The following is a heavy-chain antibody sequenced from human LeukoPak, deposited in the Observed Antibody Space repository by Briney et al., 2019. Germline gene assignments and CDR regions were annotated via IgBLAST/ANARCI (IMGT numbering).Heavy chain of an antibody. V-gene: IGHV4-34*01. CDR3: ARVSCRPYYDILTGYYKGPCYFDY. Sequence: SETLSLTCAVYGGSFSGYYRSWIRQPPGKGLGWIGEINHSGSTNYNPSLKSRVTISVDTSKNQFSLKLSSVTAADTAVYYCARVSCRPYYDILTGYYKGPCYFDYWGQGTLVTVSS. D-gene: IGHD3-9*01. CDR1: GGSFSGYY. J-gene: IGHJ4*02. CDR2: INHSGST.